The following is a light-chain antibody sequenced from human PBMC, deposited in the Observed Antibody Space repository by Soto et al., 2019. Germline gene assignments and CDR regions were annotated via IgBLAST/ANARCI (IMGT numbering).Light chain of an antibody. CDR2: GAS. J-gene: IGKJ1*01. V-gene: IGKV3-20*01. CDR3: QQYGSSPPT. Sequence: NVFAASAGTPPSSTRETNNPYPXASQSISRYLAWYQQKPGQGPRLLIYGASSRATGTPDRFSGSGSGTDFTLTINRLEPEDFALYYCQQYGSSPPTFGQGTKVDIK. CDR1: QSISRY.